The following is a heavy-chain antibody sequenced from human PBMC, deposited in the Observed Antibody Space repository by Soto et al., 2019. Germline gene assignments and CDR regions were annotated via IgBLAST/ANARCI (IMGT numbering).Heavy chain of an antibody. D-gene: IGHD3-16*01. CDR1: GGSISSGDYY. J-gene: IGHJ6*02. Sequence: SETLSLTCTFSGGSISSGDYYWNWIRQPPGKGLEWIGNIYYSGNTDCNPSLKSRVTISVDTSKNQFSLNLSSVTAADSAVYYCAGQPTAGSFYDLGSYYYYGMDVWGQGTAVTVS. V-gene: IGHV4-30-4*01. CDR2: IYYSGNT. CDR3: AGQPTAGSFYDLGSYYYYGMDV.